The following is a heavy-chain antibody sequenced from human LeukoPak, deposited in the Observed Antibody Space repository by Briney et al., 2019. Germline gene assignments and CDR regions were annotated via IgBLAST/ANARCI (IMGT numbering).Heavy chain of an antibody. CDR3: ARVIVERSEGGSDLMPWFDP. V-gene: IGHV4-59*01. D-gene: IGHD5-12*01. Sequence: SETLSLTCTVSGGSISSYYWSWIRQPPGKGLEWIGYIYYCGSTNYNPSLKSRVTISVDTSKNQFSLKLSSVTAADTAVYYCARVIVERSEGGSDLMPWFDPWGQGTLVTVSS. CDR1: GGSISSYY. J-gene: IGHJ5*02. CDR2: IYYCGST.